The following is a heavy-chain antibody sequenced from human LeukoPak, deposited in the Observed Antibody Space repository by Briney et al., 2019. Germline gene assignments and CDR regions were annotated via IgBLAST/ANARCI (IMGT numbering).Heavy chain of an antibody. CDR1: GFTFSSYA. V-gene: IGHV3-23*01. D-gene: IGHD1-26*01. Sequence: GGSLRLSCAASGFTFSSYAMSCVRQAPGKGLECVSAISGSGGSTYYADSVKGRFTISRDNSKNTMYLQMNSLRAEETAVYYCATGSWEFVYFDYWGQGTLVTVSS. J-gene: IGHJ4*02. CDR3: ATGSWEFVYFDY. CDR2: ISGSGGST.